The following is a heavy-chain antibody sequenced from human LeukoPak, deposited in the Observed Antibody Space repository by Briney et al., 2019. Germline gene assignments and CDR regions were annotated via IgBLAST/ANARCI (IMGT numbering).Heavy chain of an antibody. CDR2: IIPIFGTA. CDR1: GGTFSSYA. Sequence: SVKVSCKASGGTFSSYAISWVRQAPGQGLEWMGRIIPIFGTANYAQKFQGRVTITTDESTSTAYMELSSLRSEDTAVYYCARIPTNNWGAFDYWGQGTLVTVSS. J-gene: IGHJ4*02. V-gene: IGHV1-69*05. CDR3: ARIPTNNWGAFDY. D-gene: IGHD7-27*01.